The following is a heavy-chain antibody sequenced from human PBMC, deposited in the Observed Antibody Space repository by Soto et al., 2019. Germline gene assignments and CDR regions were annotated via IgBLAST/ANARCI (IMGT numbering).Heavy chain of an antibody. CDR3: ARTGQQLVLGYYGMDV. Sequence: SVKVSCKASGYTFTSYTISWVRQAPGQGLEWMGRIIPILGIANYAQKFQGRVTITADKSTSTAYMELSSLRSEDTAVYYCARTGQQLVLGYYGMDVWGQGTTVTVSS. CDR1: GYTFTSYT. D-gene: IGHD6-13*01. V-gene: IGHV1-69*02. CDR2: IIPILGIA. J-gene: IGHJ6*02.